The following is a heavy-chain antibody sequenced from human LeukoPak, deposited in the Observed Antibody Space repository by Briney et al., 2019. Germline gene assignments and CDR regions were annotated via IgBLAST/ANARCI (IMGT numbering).Heavy chain of an antibody. Sequence: GASVKVSCKASGYTFTSYDINWVRQATGQGLEWMGWMNPNSGNTGYAQKFQGRVTMTRNTSISTAYMELSSLRSEDTAVYYCARGSPFGTIFGVVTYGMDVWGQGTTVTGSS. CDR2: MNPNSGNT. CDR1: GYTFTSYD. CDR3: ARGSPFGTIFGVVTYGMDV. J-gene: IGHJ6*02. V-gene: IGHV1-8*01. D-gene: IGHD3-3*01.